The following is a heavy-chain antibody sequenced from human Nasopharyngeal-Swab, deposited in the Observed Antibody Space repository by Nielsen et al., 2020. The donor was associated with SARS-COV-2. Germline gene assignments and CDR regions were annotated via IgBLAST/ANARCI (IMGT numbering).Heavy chain of an antibody. V-gene: IGHV3-23*01. CDR2: ITGSGDAT. CDR1: GFTFSSYT. J-gene: IGHJ4*02. CDR3: ARDKERAGYSSGWYGL. Sequence: GGSLRLFCGASGFTFSSYTMSWVRQAPGRGLEWVSAITGSGDATNYADSVRGRFTISRDNSKNTLYLQMNSLRAEDTAVYYCARDKERAGYSSGWYGLGGQGTLVTVSS. D-gene: IGHD6-19*01.